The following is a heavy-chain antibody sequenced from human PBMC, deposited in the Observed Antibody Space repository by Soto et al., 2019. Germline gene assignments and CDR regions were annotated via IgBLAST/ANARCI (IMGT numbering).Heavy chain of an antibody. Sequence: ASVKVSCKVSGYTFTGYYMHWVRRAPGQGLEWMGWINPNSGGTNYAQKFQGWVTMTRDTSISTAYMELSRLRSDDTAVYYCARHGSGSHYYYYYGMDVWGQGTTVTVSS. V-gene: IGHV1-2*04. CDR2: INPNSGGT. D-gene: IGHD3-10*01. J-gene: IGHJ6*02. CDR3: ARHGSGSHYYYYYGMDV. CDR1: GYTFTGYY.